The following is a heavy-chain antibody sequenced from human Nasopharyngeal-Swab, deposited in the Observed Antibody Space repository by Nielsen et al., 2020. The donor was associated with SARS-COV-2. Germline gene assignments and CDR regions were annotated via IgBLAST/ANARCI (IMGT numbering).Heavy chain of an antibody. V-gene: IGHV3-30*18. J-gene: IGHJ6*02. CDR1: GFTFSSYG. D-gene: IGHD6-13*01. CDR3: AKAHSSSWFHYYYYGMDV. CDR2: ISYDGSNK. Sequence: AESLRLSCSASGFTFSSYGMHCVRQAPGKGLEWVAVISYDGSNKYYADSVKGRFTISRDNSKNTLYLQMNSLRAEDTAVYYCAKAHSSSWFHYYYYGMDVWGQGTTVTVSS.